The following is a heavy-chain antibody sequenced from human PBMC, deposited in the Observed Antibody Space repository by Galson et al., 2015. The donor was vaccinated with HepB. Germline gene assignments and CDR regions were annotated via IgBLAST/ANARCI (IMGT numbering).Heavy chain of an antibody. CDR1: GDSVSRNSAA. CDR3: AREEEGRRSPLHFDL. Sequence: CAISGDSVSRNSAAWNWIRQSPSRGLEWLGRTYYRSKWYNDYGVSVQSRITINPDTSKNQFSLQLNSATPEDTAVYYCAREEEGRRSPLHFDLWGQGTLVTVSS. V-gene: IGHV6-1*01. CDR2: TYYRSKWYN. J-gene: IGHJ4*02. D-gene: IGHD2-15*01.